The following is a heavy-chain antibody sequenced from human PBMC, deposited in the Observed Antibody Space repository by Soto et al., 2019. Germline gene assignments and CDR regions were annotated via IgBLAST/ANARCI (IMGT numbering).Heavy chain of an antibody. Sequence: ASVKVSCKASGYTFSSYAMHWVRQAPGQRLEWMGWINVGNYKTKYSQKFQGRVIITRDTSANTVYMELSSLRSEDTAVYYCARDYTYYFDSSGDYPRYFDRWGRGTQVTVSS. CDR3: ARDYTYYFDSSGDYPRYFDR. CDR1: GYTFSSYA. CDR2: INVGNYKT. V-gene: IGHV1-3*01. D-gene: IGHD3-22*01. J-gene: IGHJ2*01.